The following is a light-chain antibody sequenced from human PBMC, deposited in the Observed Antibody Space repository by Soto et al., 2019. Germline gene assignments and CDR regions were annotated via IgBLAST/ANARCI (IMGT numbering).Light chain of an antibody. J-gene: IGKJ1*01. Sequence: EIVLTQSPGTLSLSPVERATLSFRASQSVSSSYLTWYQQKPGQAPRLLIYGASSRATGIPDRFSGSGSGTDFTLTISRLEPEDFAVYYCQQYGSSGTFGQGTKVDI. CDR1: QSVSSSY. CDR3: QQYGSSGT. V-gene: IGKV3-20*01. CDR2: GAS.